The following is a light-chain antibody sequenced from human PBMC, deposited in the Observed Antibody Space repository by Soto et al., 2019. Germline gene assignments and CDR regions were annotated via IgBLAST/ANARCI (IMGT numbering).Light chain of an antibody. J-gene: IGKJ5*01. CDR1: QCVTSQ. CDR2: SPS. Sequence: NVLTQSPPTLSLSPRARATLSCRAIQCVTSQCAWYQQTPGQAPSLLIYSPSNWATGTPARFSGSASETGFTLTIISLEPEDFEVYDCQLRSNWPPITFGQGTRLEIK. CDR3: QLRSNWPPIT. V-gene: IGKV3-11*01.